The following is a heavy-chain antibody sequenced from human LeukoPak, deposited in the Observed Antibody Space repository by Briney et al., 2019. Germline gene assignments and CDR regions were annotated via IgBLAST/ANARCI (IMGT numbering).Heavy chain of an antibody. D-gene: IGHD3-10*01. CDR3: ARIWFGELYWFDP. CDR1: GGSISSSNW. J-gene: IGHJ5*02. Sequence: SETLSLTCAVSGGSISSSNWWSWVRQPPGKGLEWIGEIYHSGSTNYNPSLKSRVTISVDKSKNQFSLKLSSVTAADTAVYYCARIWFGELYWFDPWGQGTLVTVSS. CDR2: IYHSGST. V-gene: IGHV4-4*02.